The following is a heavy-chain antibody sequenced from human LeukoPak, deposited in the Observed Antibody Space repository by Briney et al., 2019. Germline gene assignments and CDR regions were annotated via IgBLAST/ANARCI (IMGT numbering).Heavy chain of an antibody. CDR1: GGSFSGYY. J-gene: IGHJ6*03. D-gene: IGHD2-2*01. CDR3: ARGRSVRYCSSTSCYWVDYYYYMDV. CDR2: TYHSGST. V-gene: IGHV4-34*01. Sequence: PSETLSLTCAVYGGSFSGYYWSWIRQSPGKGLEWIGETYHSGSTNYNPSLKSRVTISLDTSKNQFSLKLSSVTAADTAVYYCARGRSVRYCSSTSCYWVDYYYYMDVWGKGTTVTVSS.